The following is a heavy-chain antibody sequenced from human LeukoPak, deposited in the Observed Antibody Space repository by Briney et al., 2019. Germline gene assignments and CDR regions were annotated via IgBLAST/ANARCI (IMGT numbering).Heavy chain of an antibody. CDR3: ARAPPRYYDSSGYYSTFDY. V-gene: IGHV1-46*01. Sequence: GASVKVSCKASGYTFTSYYMHWVRQAPGQGLEWMGIINPSGGSTSYAQKFQGGVTMTRDMSTSTVYMELSSLRSEDTAVYYCARAPPRYYDSSGYYSTFDYWGQGTLVTVSS. CDR2: INPSGGST. D-gene: IGHD3-22*01. J-gene: IGHJ4*02. CDR1: GYTFTSYY.